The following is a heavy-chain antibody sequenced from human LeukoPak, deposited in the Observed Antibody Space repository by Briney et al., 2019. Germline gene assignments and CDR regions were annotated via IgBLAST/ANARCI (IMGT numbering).Heavy chain of an antibody. CDR2: IYYSGST. CDR3: AREPKITMVRGVIRAARGGFDY. J-gene: IGHJ4*02. V-gene: IGHV4-59*12. CDR1: GGSISSYY. Sequence: SETLSLTCTVSGGSISSYYWSWIRQPPGKGLEWIGYIYYSGSTNYNPSLKSRVTISVDTSKNQFSLKLSSVTAADTAVYYCAREPKITMVRGVIRAARGGFDYWGQGTLVTVSS. D-gene: IGHD3-10*01.